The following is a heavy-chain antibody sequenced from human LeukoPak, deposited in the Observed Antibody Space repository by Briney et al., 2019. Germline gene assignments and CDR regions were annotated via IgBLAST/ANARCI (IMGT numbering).Heavy chain of an antibody. CDR1: GGSISSYY. V-gene: IGHV4-59*01. CDR2: IYYSGST. J-gene: IGHJ5*02. D-gene: IGHD2-15*01. Sequence: SEALSLTCTVSGGSISSYYWSWIRQPPGKGLEWIGYIYYSGSTNYNPSLKSRVTISVDTSKNQFSLKLSSVTAADTAVYYCARAGSCSGGSCYWANWFDPWGQETLVTVSS. CDR3: ARAGSCSGGSCYWANWFDP.